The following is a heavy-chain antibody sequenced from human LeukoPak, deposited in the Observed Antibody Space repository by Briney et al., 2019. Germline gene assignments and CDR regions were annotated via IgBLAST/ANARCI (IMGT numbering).Heavy chain of an antibody. Sequence: SCKASGGTFSSGSYYWSWIRQPPGKGLEWIGYIYYSGSTNYNPSLKSRVTISVDTSKNQFSLKLSSVTAADTAVYYCASSTGDFWSGFDYWGQGTLVTVSS. V-gene: IGHV4-61*01. CDR3: ASSTGDFWSGFDY. D-gene: IGHD3-3*01. CDR2: IYYSGST. CDR1: GGTFSSGSYY. J-gene: IGHJ4*02.